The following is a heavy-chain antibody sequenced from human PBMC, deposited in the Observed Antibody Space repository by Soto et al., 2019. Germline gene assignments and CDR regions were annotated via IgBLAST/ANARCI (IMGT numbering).Heavy chain of an antibody. CDR2: IYFRGST. D-gene: IGHD2-8*01. Sequence: SETLSLTCSVSGGAISSGTNYWGWVRRAPGKGLEWIGNIYFRGSTYYNPSLKSRVTIAIDTSKNQFSLKLRSVTAADTAVYYCARMGYATGWYHFDYWGQGALVTVSS. CDR1: GGAISSGTNY. CDR3: ARMGYATGWYHFDY. V-gene: IGHV4-39*01. J-gene: IGHJ4*02.